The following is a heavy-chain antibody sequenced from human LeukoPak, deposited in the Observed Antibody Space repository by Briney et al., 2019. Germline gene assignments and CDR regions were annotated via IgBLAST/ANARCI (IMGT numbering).Heavy chain of an antibody. CDR1: GGSLSGYY. Sequence: SETLSLTCAVYGGSLSGYYWSWIRQPPGKGLEWIGEINHSGSTNYNPSLKSRVTISVDTSKNQFSLKLSSVTAADTAVYYCARGIAVAGDYWGQGTLVTVSS. CDR3: ARGIAVAGDY. CDR2: INHSGST. J-gene: IGHJ4*02. V-gene: IGHV4-34*01. D-gene: IGHD6-19*01.